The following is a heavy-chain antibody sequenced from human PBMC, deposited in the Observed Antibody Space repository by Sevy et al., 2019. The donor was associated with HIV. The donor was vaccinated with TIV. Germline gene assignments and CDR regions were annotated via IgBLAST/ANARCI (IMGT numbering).Heavy chain of an antibody. CDR3: ASDAGGGTTNCGMDV. Sequence: ASVKVSCKASGYTFTGDYLHWVRQAPGQGLEWMGRVYPNSGGTNYAQKFQDRVTMTRDTSISTAYMELNRLRADDTAVYYCASDAGGGTTNCGMDVWGQGTTVTVSS. J-gene: IGHJ6*02. D-gene: IGHD1-7*01. V-gene: IGHV1-2*06. CDR2: VYPNSGGT. CDR1: GYTFTGDY.